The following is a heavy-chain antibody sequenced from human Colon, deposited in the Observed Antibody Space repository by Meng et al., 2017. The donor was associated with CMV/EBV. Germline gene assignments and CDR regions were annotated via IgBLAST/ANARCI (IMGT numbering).Heavy chain of an antibody. Sequence: SCKASGYPFIVYFIEWVRQAPGQGFEWMGWINPNTGGTYYAQRFQGRVTMTRDTSITTAYMELSSLTSDDTAVYYCTRGYGDFALDPWGQGTLVTVSS. D-gene: IGHD4-17*01. CDR1: GYPFIVYF. CDR3: TRGYGDFALDP. J-gene: IGHJ5*02. V-gene: IGHV1-2*02. CDR2: INPNTGGT.